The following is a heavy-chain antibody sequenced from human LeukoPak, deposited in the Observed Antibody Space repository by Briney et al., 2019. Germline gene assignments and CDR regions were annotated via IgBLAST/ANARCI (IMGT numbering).Heavy chain of an antibody. D-gene: IGHD6-13*01. CDR1: VGSLSRYY. CDR2: IYYSGCT. V-gene: IGHV4-59*13. J-gene: IGHJ4*01. Sequence: SQTLSLTCTVSVGSLSRYYWSCIRQPPGGGREWIGDIYYSGCTNYNTSLTSRVTISVDTPTSHFSLKLSSVPAADTAVYSCARGIGRGIADFDYWGHGNLVTASS. CDR3: ARGIGRGIADFDY.